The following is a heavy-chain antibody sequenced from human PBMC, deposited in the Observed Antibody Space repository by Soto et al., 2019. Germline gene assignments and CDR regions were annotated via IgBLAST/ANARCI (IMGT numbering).Heavy chain of an antibody. CDR3: AKERNSWYSSGSDS. V-gene: IGHV3-NL1*01. Sequence: QVQLVESGGGVVQPGRSLRLSCAASGFIFSSHGMHWVRQVPGKGLEWVSSISVNGGSTYYADSVKGRFTISRDNSKNILYLHMISLRAEDTAVYYCAKERNSWYSSGSDSWGQGTLVTVSS. CDR1: GFIFSSHG. D-gene: IGHD2-15*01. CDR2: ISVNGGST. J-gene: IGHJ4*02.